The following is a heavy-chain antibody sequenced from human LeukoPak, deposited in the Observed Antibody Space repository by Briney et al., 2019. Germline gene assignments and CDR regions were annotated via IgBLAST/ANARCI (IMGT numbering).Heavy chain of an antibody. Sequence: AGGSLRLSCAASGFTFTSYDIHWVRQAPGKGLEWVAVISYDGSNKYYADSVKGRFTISRDNSKNTLYLQMNCLRAEDTAVYYCARGSSGSYPYNWFDPWGQGTLVTVSS. CDR2: ISYDGSNK. D-gene: IGHD1-26*01. J-gene: IGHJ5*02. V-gene: IGHV3-30*03. CDR1: GFTFTSYD. CDR3: ARGSSGSYPYNWFDP.